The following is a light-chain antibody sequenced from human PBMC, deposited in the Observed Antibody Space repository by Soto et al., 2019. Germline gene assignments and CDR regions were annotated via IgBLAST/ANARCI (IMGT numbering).Light chain of an antibody. CDR3: LQVTHSPTT. V-gene: IGKV2-30*01. CDR2: KVS. CDR1: QGLVSSDGDTY. Sequence: DVVVTQSPLSLPVTLGQPASISCRSGQGLVSSDGDTYLYWFQQRPGQSPRRLIYKVSNRDSGVPDRFNGRRSGPDSTLKISRAEAEDVGISYCLQVTHSPTTFDGGNKLEI. J-gene: IGKJ4*01.